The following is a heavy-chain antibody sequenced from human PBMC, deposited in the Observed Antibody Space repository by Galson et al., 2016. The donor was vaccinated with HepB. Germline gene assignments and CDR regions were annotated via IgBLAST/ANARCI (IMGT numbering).Heavy chain of an antibody. Sequence: SVKVSCKASGGTFSSYTISWVRQAPGQGLEWMGGIIPIFGTANYAQKFQGRVTITADESTSTAYMELSSLRSEETAVDYCATKEYYYDINWFDPWGQGTLVTVSS. J-gene: IGHJ5*02. CDR1: GGTFSSYT. CDR3: ATKEYYYDINWFDP. CDR2: IIPIFGTA. D-gene: IGHD3-22*01. V-gene: IGHV1-69*13.